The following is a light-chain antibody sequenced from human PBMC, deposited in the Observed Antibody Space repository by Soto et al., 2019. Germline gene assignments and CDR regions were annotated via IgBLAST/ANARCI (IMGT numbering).Light chain of an antibody. CDR1: SGAVGGYDF. CDR2: EVT. V-gene: IGLV2-8*01. J-gene: IGLJ2*01. CDR3: SSYAVSGSVVL. Sequence: QSALTQPPSASESPGQSVTISCTGTSGAVGGYDFVSWYQQYPGKAPKLLIYEVTKRPSGVPDRFSGSKSGNTASLTVSGLQPEDEADYYCSSYAVSGSVVLFGGGTKVTVL.